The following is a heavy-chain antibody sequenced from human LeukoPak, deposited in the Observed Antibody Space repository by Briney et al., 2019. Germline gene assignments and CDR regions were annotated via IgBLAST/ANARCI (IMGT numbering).Heavy chain of an antibody. V-gene: IGHV1-69*06. CDR1: GGTFSSYA. CDR3: ARALGPEYYYDSSGYYALDY. D-gene: IGHD3-22*01. CDR2: IIPIFGTA. J-gene: IGHJ4*02. Sequence: SVKVSCKASGGTFSSYAISWVRQAPGQGLEWMGGIIPIFGTANYAQKFQGRVTITADKSTSTAYMELSSLRSEDTAVYYCARALGPEYYYDSSGYYALDYWGQGTLVTVSS.